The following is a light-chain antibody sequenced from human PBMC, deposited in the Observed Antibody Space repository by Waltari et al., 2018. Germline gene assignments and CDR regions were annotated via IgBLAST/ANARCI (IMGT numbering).Light chain of an antibody. Sequence: CQSTQDITTSLSWFQQKPGKAPQLLIYDASSLQAGVPSRFSGTGSGTAFSFTITSLQPEDSATYYCQHYHSLPYTFGRGTKLQIK. CDR1: QDITTS. CDR2: DAS. V-gene: IGKV1-33*01. J-gene: IGKJ2*01. CDR3: QHYHSLPYT.